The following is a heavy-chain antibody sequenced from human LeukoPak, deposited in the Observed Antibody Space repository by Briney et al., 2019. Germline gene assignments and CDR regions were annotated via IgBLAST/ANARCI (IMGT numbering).Heavy chain of an antibody. CDR3: ASSYIPSRGMDV. CDR2: INHNGST. Sequence: SETLSLTCAVYGGSFSDYFWTWIRQPPGKGLEWIGEINHNGSTNCNPSLKSRVTISVDTSKNQFSLKLTSVTAADTAMYYCASSYIPSRGMDVWGQGTTVTVSS. CDR1: GGSFSDYF. J-gene: IGHJ6*02. V-gene: IGHV4-34*01. D-gene: IGHD2-2*02.